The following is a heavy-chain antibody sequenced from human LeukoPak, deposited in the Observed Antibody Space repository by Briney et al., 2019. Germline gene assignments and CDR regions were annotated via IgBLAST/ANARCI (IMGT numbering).Heavy chain of an antibody. V-gene: IGHV3-30*18. J-gene: IGHJ4*02. CDR1: GFTFSSYG. CDR2: ISYDGSNK. CDR3: AKAIAAAGGLDY. D-gene: IGHD6-13*01. Sequence: PGRSLRLSCAASGFTFSSYGMHWVRQAPGKGLEWVAVISYDGSNKYYADSVKGRFTISRDNSKNTLYLQMNSLRAEDTAVYYCAKAIAAAGGLDYWGQGTLVTVSS.